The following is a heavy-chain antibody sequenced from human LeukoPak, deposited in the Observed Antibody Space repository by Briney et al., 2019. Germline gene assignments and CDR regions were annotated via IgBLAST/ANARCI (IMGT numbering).Heavy chain of an antibody. CDR1: GYTFTGYY. V-gene: IGHV1-2*02. Sequence: GASVKVSCKASGYTFTGYYMHWVRQAPGQGLEWMGWINPNSGGTNYAQKFQGRVTMTRDTSISTAYMELSRLRSDDTAVYYCAGGLQIQLWSVYFDYWGQGTLVTVSS. J-gene: IGHJ4*02. CDR3: AGGLQIQLWSVYFDY. D-gene: IGHD5-18*01. CDR2: INPNSGGT.